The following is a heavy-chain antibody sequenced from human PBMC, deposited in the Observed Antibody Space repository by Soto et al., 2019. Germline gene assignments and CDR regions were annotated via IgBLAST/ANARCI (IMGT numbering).Heavy chain of an antibody. Sequence: SETLSLTCTVSGGSISSYYWSWIRQPPGKGLEWIGYIYDSGSTNYNPSLKSRVTISVDTSKNQFSLKLTSVTAADSAVYYCAAPPRYWGQGTLVTVSS. D-gene: IGHD6-6*01. CDR2: IYDSGST. J-gene: IGHJ4*02. CDR3: AAPPRY. V-gene: IGHV4-59*01. CDR1: GGSISSYY.